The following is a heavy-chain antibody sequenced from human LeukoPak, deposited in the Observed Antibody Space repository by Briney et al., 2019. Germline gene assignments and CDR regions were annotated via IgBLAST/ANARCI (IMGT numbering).Heavy chain of an antibody. V-gene: IGHV3-21*01. CDR2: ISSSSSYI. CDR3: ARALRDGIVVVTPPDY. D-gene: IGHD3-22*01. J-gene: IGHJ4*02. Sequence: GGSLRLSCAASGFTFSSYSMNWVRQAPGKGLEWVSSISSSSSYICYADSVKGRFTISRDNAKNSLYLQMNSLRAEDTAVYYCARALRDGIVVVTPPDYWGQGTLVTVSS. CDR1: GFTFSSYS.